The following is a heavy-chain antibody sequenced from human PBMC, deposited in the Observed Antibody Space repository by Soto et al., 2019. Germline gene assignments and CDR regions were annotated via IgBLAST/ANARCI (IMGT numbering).Heavy chain of an antibody. V-gene: IGHV4-34*01. CDR3: ARSGRQQLVRRNGLDH. CDR2: INHTGST. Sequence: SETLSLTCAVYGGSFSAYDCSWIRQAPWKGLEWIGEINHTGSTNYNPSLKSRVTISVDTSKNQFSLKLSSVTAADTAVYYCARSGRQQLVRRNGLDHVGKGTRVRVTS. D-gene: IGHD6-13*01. CDR1: GGSFSAYD. J-gene: IGHJ5*02.